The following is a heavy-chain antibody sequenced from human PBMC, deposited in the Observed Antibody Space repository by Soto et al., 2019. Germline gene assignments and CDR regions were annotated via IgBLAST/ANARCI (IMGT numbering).Heavy chain of an antibody. V-gene: IGHV3-21*01. CDR3: ARDAPLAFDI. J-gene: IGHJ3*02. CDR1: GFSFSSYS. CDR2: ISSSSSYI. Sequence: LRLSCAASGFSFSSYSMNWVRQAPGKGLEWVSSISSSSSYIYYADSVKGRFTISRDNAKSSLYLQMNSLRAEDTAVYYCARDAPLAFDIWGQGTMVTVSS.